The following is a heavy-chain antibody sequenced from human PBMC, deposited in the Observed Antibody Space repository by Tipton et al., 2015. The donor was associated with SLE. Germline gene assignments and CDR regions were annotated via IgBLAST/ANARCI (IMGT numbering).Heavy chain of an antibody. J-gene: IGHJ4*02. CDR2: ISGSGGST. V-gene: IGHV3-23*01. Sequence: SLRLSCAASGFTFSSYAMSWVRQASGKGLEWVSAISGSGGSTYYADTVKGRFTISRDKSKNTLYLQMNSLRAEDTAVYYCAKDQGLVVVIAIQDWGQGTLVTVSS. D-gene: IGHD2-21*01. CDR3: AKDQGLVVVIAIQD. CDR1: GFTFSSYA.